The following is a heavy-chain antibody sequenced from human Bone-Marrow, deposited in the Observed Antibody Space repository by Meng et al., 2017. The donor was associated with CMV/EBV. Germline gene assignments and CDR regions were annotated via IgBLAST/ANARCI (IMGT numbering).Heavy chain of an antibody. CDR2: ISSSSTI. V-gene: IGHV3-48*04. D-gene: IGHD4-23*01. J-gene: IGHJ4*02. Sequence: GESLKISCAASGFTFSSYSMNWVRQAPGKGLEWVSYISSSSTIYYADSVKGRFTISRDNAKNSLYLQMNSLRAEDTAVYYCTTEHGDKNSFDYWGQGTLVTVSS. CDR3: TTEHGDKNSFDY. CDR1: GFTFSSYS.